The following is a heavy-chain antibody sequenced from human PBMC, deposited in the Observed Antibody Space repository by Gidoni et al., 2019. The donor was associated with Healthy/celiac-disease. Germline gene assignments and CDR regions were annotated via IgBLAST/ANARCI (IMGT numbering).Heavy chain of an antibody. CDR3: AREDHDWNYGNYYYYGMDV. CDR1: GFTFSSYW. Sequence: EVQLVESGGGLVQPGGSLRLSCAASGFTFSSYWMSWVRPAPGKGLEWVANIKQDGSEKYYVDSVKGRFTISRDNAKNSLYLQMNSLRSEDTAVYYCAREDHDWNYGNYYYYGMDVWGQGTTVTVSS. V-gene: IGHV3-7*03. J-gene: IGHJ6*02. D-gene: IGHD1-7*01. CDR2: IKQDGSEK.